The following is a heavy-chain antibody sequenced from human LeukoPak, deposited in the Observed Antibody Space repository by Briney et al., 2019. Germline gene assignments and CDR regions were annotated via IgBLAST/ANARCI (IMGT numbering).Heavy chain of an antibody. CDR2: IYYSGST. D-gene: IGHD3-16*01. V-gene: IGHV4-59*01. CDR1: GDSISSYY. J-gene: IGHJ6*02. Sequence: SETLSLTCTVSGDSISSYYWSWIRQPPGKGLEWIGYIYYSGSTNYNPSLKSRVTISVETSKNQFSLKLSSVTAADTAVYYCARVGGGLRPYYYYGMDVWGQGTTVTVSS. CDR3: ARVGGGLRPYYYYGMDV.